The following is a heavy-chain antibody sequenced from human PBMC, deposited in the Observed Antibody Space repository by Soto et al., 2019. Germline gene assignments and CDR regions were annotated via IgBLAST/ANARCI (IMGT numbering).Heavy chain of an antibody. V-gene: IGHV4-59*01. CDR2: IYYSGST. J-gene: IGHJ5*02. CDR1: GDSISSYY. Sequence: QVQLQESGPRLVKPSETLSLTCTVSGDSISSYYWTWIRQPPGKGLEWIGYIYYSGSTNYNPSLKSRVTISVDTSKNQFSLKLTSVTAADKAVYYCARGVATIGPWGQGTLVTVSS. D-gene: IGHD5-12*01. CDR3: ARGVATIGP.